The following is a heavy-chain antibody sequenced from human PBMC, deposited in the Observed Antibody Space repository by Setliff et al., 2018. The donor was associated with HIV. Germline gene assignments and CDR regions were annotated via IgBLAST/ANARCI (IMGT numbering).Heavy chain of an antibody. Sequence: SETLSLTCDVSGFSISSRYYWGWIRQSPGKGLEWIGNIYHTGSSYYNPSLNDRATISLDTSKNQFSLKLNSVTAADTAVYYCAREGGTDRFFDYWGQGTPVTVSS. CDR2: IYHTGSS. CDR3: AREGGTDRFFDY. J-gene: IGHJ4*01. V-gene: IGHV4-38-2*01. CDR1: GFSISSRYY. D-gene: IGHD3-16*01.